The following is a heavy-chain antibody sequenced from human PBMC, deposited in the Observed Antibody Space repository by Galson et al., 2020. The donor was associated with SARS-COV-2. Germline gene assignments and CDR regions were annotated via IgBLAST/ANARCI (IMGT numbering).Heavy chain of an antibody. J-gene: IGHJ6*02. V-gene: IGHV3-48*03. CDR2: ISSSGSTI. CDR3: ASQVGGSYYNLGDYYYYGMDV. CDR1: GFTFSSYE. D-gene: IGHD3-10*01. Sequence: GGSLRLSCAASGFTFSSYEMNWVRQAPGKGLEWVSYISSSGSTIYHADSVKGRFTISRDNAKNLLYLQMNSLRAEDTAVYYCASQVGGSYYNLGDYYYYGMDVWGQGTTVTVSS.